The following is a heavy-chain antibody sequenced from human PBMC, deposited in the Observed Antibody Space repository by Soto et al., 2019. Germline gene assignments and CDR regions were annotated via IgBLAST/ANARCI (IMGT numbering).Heavy chain of an antibody. CDR1: GGSISSGGYY. D-gene: IGHD2-2*01. J-gene: IGHJ6*03. CDR2: IYYSGST. CDR3: ARERRDCSSTSGYFYYYYYMDV. Sequence: SETLSLTCTVSGGSISSGGYYWSWIRQHPGKGLEWIGYIYYSGSTYYNPSLKSRVTISVDTSKNQFSLKLSSVTAADTAVYYCARERRDCSSTSGYFYYYYYMDVWGKGTTVTVSS. V-gene: IGHV4-31*03.